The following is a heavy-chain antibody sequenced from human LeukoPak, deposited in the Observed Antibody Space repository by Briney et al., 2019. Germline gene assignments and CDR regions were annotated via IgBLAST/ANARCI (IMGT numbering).Heavy chain of an antibody. D-gene: IGHD3-3*01. J-gene: IGHJ4*02. V-gene: IGHV3-23*01. Sequence: GGSLRLSCAASGSTFSSYAMSCVRQAPGKGLEWVSAISGSVGSTYYADSVKGRFTISRDNSKNTLYLQMNSLRAEDTAVCYCAKAALPMILEWLLLYFDYWGQGTLVTVSS. CDR3: AKAALPMILEWLLLYFDY. CDR1: GSTFSSYA. CDR2: ISGSVGST.